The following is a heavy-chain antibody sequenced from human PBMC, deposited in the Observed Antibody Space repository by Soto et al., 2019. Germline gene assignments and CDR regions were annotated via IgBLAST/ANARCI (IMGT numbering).Heavy chain of an antibody. CDR3: ARDTKDGSGSYYYGMDV. D-gene: IGHD3-10*01. CDR1: GFTFSSYS. J-gene: IGHJ6*02. Sequence: GGSRRLSCAASGFTFSSYSMNWVRQAPGKGLEWVSSISSSSSYIYYADSVKGRFTISRDNAKNSLYLQMNSLRAEDTAVYYCARDTKDGSGSYYYGMDVWGQGTTVTVSS. V-gene: IGHV3-21*01. CDR2: ISSSSSYI.